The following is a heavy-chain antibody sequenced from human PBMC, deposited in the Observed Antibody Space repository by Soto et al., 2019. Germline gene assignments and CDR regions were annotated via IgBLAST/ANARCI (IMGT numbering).Heavy chain of an antibody. CDR3: ARPLWRDDYNWGYFDL. J-gene: IGHJ2*01. Sequence: QVQLVESGGGVFQPGRSLRLSCAASGFTFSSYAMHWDRQAPGKVLEWVAVISYDGSNKYYTDSVKGRFTISRDNSKNTLYLQMNSLRAEDTAVYYCARPLWRDDYNWGYFDLWGRGTLVTVSS. D-gene: IGHD4-4*01. CDR2: ISYDGSNK. V-gene: IGHV3-30-3*01. CDR1: GFTFSSYA.